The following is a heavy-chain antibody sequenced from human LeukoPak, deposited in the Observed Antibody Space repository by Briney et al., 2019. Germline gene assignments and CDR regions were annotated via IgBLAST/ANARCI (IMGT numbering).Heavy chain of an antibody. Sequence: PSETLSLTCTVSGGSISSGSYYWSWIRQPAGKGLEWIGRIYTGGSTDYIPSLKSRATISVDTSENQFSLKLSSVTAADTAVYYCAREGGYSYGYGVDDYYYYYMDVWGKGTTVTVSS. CDR3: AREGGYSYGYGVDDYYYYYMDV. CDR1: GGSISSGSYY. J-gene: IGHJ6*03. V-gene: IGHV4-61*02. CDR2: IYTGGST. D-gene: IGHD5-18*01.